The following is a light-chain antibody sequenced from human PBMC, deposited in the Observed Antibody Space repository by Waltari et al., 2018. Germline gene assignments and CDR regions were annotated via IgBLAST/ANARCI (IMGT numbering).Light chain of an antibody. CDR1: QNILYSSNNKNY. J-gene: IGKJ5*01. CDR3: QQYYTIPIT. CDR2: WAS. Sequence: DTVMPQSPNSLAVCLGERATINCKSSQNILYSSNNKNYLAWYQQKPVQPPKLLLYWASTRASGVPDRFSGSGSGTDFTLTIGSLRTEDVAVYYCQQYYTIPITFGQGTRLEIK. V-gene: IGKV4-1*01.